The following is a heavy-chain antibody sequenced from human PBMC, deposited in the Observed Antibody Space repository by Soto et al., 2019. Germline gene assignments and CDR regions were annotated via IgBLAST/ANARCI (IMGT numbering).Heavy chain of an antibody. J-gene: IGHJ4*02. CDR3: ARGRGGSGSLTPRVDF. Sequence: EVQLLESGGGLVQPGGSLRLSCAASGFTFNNYAMTWVRQAPGKGLEWVSVIRGGGDTTSYADSVKGRFTVSRDGSKNTLYLQMSSLRAADTALYYCARGRGGSGSLTPRVDFWGQGTLVTVSS. V-gene: IGHV3-23*01. CDR1: GFTFNNYA. CDR2: IRGGGDTT. D-gene: IGHD3-10*01.